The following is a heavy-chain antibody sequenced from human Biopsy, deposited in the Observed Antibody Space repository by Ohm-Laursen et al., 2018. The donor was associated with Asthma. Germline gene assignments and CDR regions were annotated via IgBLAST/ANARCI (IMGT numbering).Heavy chain of an antibody. V-gene: IGHV1-3*01. Sequence: SVKVSCKASGYTFINYAIHWVRQAPGQRLEWMGWINAVNGNTKYSQKFQGRVTFTADESTSSAYMELSSLRSEDSAVYYCAREVSTVDYGYYYFAMDVWGQGTTVTVSS. D-gene: IGHD4-17*01. CDR1: GYTFINYA. J-gene: IGHJ6*02. CDR3: AREVSTVDYGYYYFAMDV. CDR2: INAVNGNT.